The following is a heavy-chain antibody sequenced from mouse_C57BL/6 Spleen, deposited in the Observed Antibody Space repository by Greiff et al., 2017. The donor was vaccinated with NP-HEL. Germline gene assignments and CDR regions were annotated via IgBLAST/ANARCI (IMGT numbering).Heavy chain of an antibody. CDR1: GYTFTSYW. V-gene: IGHV1-7*01. D-gene: IGHD2-4*01. CDR3: AREDGDDDGRGGY. CDR2: INPSSGYT. J-gene: IGHJ2*01. Sequence: QVQLQQSGAELAKPGASVKLSCKASGYTFTSYWMNWVKQRPGQGLEWIGYINPSSGYTRYNQKFKDKATLTADKSSSTAYMELSSLTYEDSAVYYCAREDGDDDGRGGYWGQGTTLTVSS.